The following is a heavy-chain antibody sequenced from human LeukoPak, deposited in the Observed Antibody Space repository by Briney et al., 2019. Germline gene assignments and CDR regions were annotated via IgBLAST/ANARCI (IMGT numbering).Heavy chain of an antibody. Sequence: GGSLRLSCAAXXXXXXXXXXXXVXXXXXXXXXXXXLIXHDXXXKYYXDSVKXRFTISRENSKNTLYLQMNSLRVEDTAVYYCARRGGSYFDYWGQGTLVTVSS. CDR2: IXHDXXXK. V-gene: IGHV3-30*04. CDR3: ARRGGSYFDY. J-gene: IGHJ4*02. CDR1: XXXXXXXX. D-gene: IGHD1-26*01.